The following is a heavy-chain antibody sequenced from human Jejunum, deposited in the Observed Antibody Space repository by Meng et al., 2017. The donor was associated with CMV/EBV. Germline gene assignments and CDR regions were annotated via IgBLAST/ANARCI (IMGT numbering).Heavy chain of an antibody. J-gene: IGHJ4*02. CDR3: ARDYGGLWSPYNFDY. V-gene: IGHV3-48*03. D-gene: IGHD2-21*01. CDR2: ISRSGDTI. Sequence: FTFSSYEMTWVRQAPGKGLEWVSYISRSGDTIFYADSVKGRFTISRDNAKNSLYLQMDSLRAEDTAFYYCARDYGGLWSPYNFDYWGQGTLVTVSS. CDR1: FTFSSYE.